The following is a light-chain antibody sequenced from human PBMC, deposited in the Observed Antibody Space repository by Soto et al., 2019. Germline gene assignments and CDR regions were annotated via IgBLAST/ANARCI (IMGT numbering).Light chain of an antibody. V-gene: IGKV3-15*01. CDR2: GAS. CDR3: QQYNNWPPWK. J-gene: IGKJ1*01. Sequence: ELVLTQSPATLSVSPGERATLSCRASQSVSTNLAWYQQKPGQAPILLIYGASTRSAGVPASFSGSASRIEFTLTISSPESEDFAVYYGQQYNNWPPWKFGQGTKVEIK. CDR1: QSVSTN.